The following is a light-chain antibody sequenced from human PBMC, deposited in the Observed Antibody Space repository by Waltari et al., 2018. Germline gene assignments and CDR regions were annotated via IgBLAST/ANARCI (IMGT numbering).Light chain of an antibody. Sequence: DIVMTQSPLSLPVSPGEPASISCRSSQSLLHSSGYTFLDWYLQKPGQSPQLLIYLVSNRASGVPDRFSGRGSGTDFTLKISRVEAEDVGVYYGMQARQTPWTFGQGTKVEIK. J-gene: IGKJ1*01. V-gene: IGKV2-28*01. CDR3: MQARQTPWT. CDR1: QSLLHSSGYTF. CDR2: LVS.